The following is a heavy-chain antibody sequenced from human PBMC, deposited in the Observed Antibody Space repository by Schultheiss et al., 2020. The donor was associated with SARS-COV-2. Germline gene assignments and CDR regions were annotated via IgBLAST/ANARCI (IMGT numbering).Heavy chain of an antibody. CDR3: ARGCSGGSCFSS. J-gene: IGHJ5*02. Sequence: GGSLRLSCAASGFTFSSYEMNWVRQAPGKGLEWVSYISSSGSTIYYADSVKGRFTISRDNAKNSLYLQMNSLRAEDTAVYYCARGCSGGSCFSSWGQGTLVTVSS. CDR1: GFTFSSYE. V-gene: IGHV3-48*03. D-gene: IGHD2-15*01. CDR2: ISSSGSTI.